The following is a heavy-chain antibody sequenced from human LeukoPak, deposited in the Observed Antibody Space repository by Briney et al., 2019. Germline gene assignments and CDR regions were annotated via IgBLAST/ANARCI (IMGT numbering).Heavy chain of an antibody. V-gene: IGHV3-21*01. CDR3: ARQGNNWFDP. CDR1: GFTFSSYS. Sequence: GGSLRLSCAASGFTFSSYSMNWVRQAPGKGLEWVSSISSSYIYYADSVKGRFTISRDNAKNSLYLQMNSLTAEDTAVYYCARQGNNWFDPWGQGTLVTVSS. J-gene: IGHJ5*02. CDR2: ISSSYI.